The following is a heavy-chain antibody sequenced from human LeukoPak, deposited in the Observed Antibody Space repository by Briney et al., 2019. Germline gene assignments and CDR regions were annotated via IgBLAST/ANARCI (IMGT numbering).Heavy chain of an antibody. V-gene: IGHV3-74*01. CDR1: GFTFSSHW. J-gene: IGHJ4*02. D-gene: IGHD1-1*01. CDR2: INSDGSIT. Sequence: GGSLSLSCAASGFTFSSHWMNWVRKAPGKGLAWVSRINSDGSITTYADPAQGRFTISRDNAKNTLYLQMNSLRVEDTAVYYCARDYNWNPPDYWGQGTLVTVSS. CDR3: ARDYNWNPPDY.